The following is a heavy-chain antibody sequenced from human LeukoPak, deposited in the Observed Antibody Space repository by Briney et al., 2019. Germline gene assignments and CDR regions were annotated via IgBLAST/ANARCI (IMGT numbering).Heavy chain of an antibody. CDR3: AKDMTSYGPPYYFDY. J-gene: IGHJ4*02. Sequence: GGSLRLSCAASGFTFSSYAMSWVGQAPGRGLEGASAISGSGGSTYYADSVKGRFTISRDNSKNTLYLQMNGLRAEDTAVYYCAKDMTSYGPPYYFDYWGQGTLVTVSS. D-gene: IGHD5-18*01. CDR2: ISGSGGST. CDR1: GFTFSSYA. V-gene: IGHV3-23*01.